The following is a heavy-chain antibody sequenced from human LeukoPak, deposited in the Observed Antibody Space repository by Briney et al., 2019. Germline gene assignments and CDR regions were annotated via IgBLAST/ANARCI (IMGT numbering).Heavy chain of an antibody. CDR3: AKDRYGDYDLSLDY. V-gene: IGHV3-23*01. Sequence: GGSLTLSCRASGFIFNTYVMRCVRQAPGKGLEWVSAISGSADITYYADSVKGRFTVSRDNSKNTLYLQMNTLRAEDTAVYYCAKDRYGDYDLSLDYWGQGTLVTVSS. CDR2: ISGSADIT. J-gene: IGHJ4*02. D-gene: IGHD4-17*01. CDR1: GFIFNTYV.